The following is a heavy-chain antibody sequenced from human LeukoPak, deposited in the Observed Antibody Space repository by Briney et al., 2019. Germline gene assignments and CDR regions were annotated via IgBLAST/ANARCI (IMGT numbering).Heavy chain of an antibody. V-gene: IGHV1-2*02. CDR2: INPNSGGT. CDR1: GYSFIDYY. J-gene: IGHJ4*02. CDR3: ARVFGGSVFGVVLLF. D-gene: IGHD3-3*01. Sequence: ASVKVSCKASGYSFIDYYVHWVRQAPGQGLEWMGWINPNSGGTNYAPKFQGRVIMTRDTSVNTVYMELSRLRSDDTAVYYCARVFGGSVFGVVLLFWGQGTLVTVSS.